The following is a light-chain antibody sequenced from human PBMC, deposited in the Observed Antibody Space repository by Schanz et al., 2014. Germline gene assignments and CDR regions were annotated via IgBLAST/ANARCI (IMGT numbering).Light chain of an antibody. J-gene: IGKJ3*01. Sequence: DIVMTQSPESLAVSLGERATINCKSSQSVLYSPNNRNYLAWYQQKPGQPPKLLIYWASTRESGVPDRFSGSGSGTDFTLTISSLQAQDVAVYYCQHYLTVPLSFGPGTKVEIK. CDR1: QSVLYSPNNRNY. CDR3: QHYLTVPLS. CDR2: WAS. V-gene: IGKV4-1*01.